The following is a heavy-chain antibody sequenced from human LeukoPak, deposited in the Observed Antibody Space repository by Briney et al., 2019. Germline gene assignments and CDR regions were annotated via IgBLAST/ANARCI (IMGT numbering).Heavy chain of an antibody. D-gene: IGHD6-13*01. CDR3: ASFIAAAGFDY. Sequence: GGSLRLSCAASGFTFSSYSMNWVRQAPGKGPEWVSSISSSSSYIYYADSVKGRFTISRDNAKNSLYLQMNSLRAEDTAVYYCASFIAAAGFDYWGQGTLVTVSS. J-gene: IGHJ4*02. CDR1: GFTFSSYS. V-gene: IGHV3-21*01. CDR2: ISSSSSYI.